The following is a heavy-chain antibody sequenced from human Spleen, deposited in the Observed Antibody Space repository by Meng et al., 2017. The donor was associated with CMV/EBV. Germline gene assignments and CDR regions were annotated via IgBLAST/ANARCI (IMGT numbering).Heavy chain of an antibody. CDR1: GSTFPSYD. D-gene: IGHD3-3*01. V-gene: IGHV1-8*03. CDR2: MNPNSGNT. CDR3: ARGHIRFLEWLDY. Sequence: KASGSTFPSYDLNWVRQATGQGLEWMGSMNPNSGNTGYAQKFQGRVTITRNTSISTAYMELSSLRSEDTAVYYCARGHIRFLEWLDYWGQGTLVTVSS. J-gene: IGHJ4*02.